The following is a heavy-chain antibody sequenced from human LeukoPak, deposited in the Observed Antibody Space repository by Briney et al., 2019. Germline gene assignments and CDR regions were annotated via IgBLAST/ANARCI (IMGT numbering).Heavy chain of an antibody. V-gene: IGHV3-30-3*01. CDR3: ARGPYGRQNWFDP. D-gene: IGHD4-17*01. CDR2: ISYDGSNK. J-gene: IGHJ5*02. Sequence: SGGSLRLPCAASGFMFSSYAMHWVRQAPGEGLEWVAVISYDGSNKYYADSVKGRFTISRDNSKNTLYLQMNSLRVEDTAVYYCARGPYGRQNWFDPWGQGTLVTVSS. CDR1: GFMFSSYA.